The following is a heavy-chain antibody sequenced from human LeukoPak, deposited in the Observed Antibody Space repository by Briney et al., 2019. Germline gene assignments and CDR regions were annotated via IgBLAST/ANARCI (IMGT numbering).Heavy chain of an antibody. CDR1: GFTFSSYG. CDR3: ARDFGVIRRS. D-gene: IGHD3-3*01. J-gene: IGHJ5*02. CDR2: IRYDGSNK. V-gene: IGHV3-30*02. Sequence: PGGPLRLSCAASGFTFSSYGMHWVRQAPGKGLEWVAFIRYDGSNKYYADSVKGRFTISRDNSKNTLFLQMSSLRPEDTAVYYCARDFGVIRRSWGQGTLVSVSS.